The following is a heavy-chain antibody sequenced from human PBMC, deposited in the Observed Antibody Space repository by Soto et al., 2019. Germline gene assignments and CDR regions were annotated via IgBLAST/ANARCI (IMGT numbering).Heavy chain of an antibody. V-gene: IGHV4-39*01. CDR2: IYFNGNT. Sequence: SETLSLTCTVSGVSISDTSYYWGWIRQPPGKGLDWIGTIYFNGNTLYNPSLKSRLTISVDTSSNQFSPRLTSVTAADTAVYYCARQGSYWGQGTLVTVSS. CDR3: ARQGSY. CDR1: GVSISDTSYY. J-gene: IGHJ4*02.